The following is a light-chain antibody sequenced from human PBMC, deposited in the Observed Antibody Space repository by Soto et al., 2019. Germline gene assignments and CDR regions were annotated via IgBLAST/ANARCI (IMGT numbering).Light chain of an antibody. Sequence: DIQMTQSPSSLSASVGDRVTITCQASQDISNHLTWYQQKPGKAPKLLIYDASVLEAGVPSRFSAGGSGTPFTLTISSLQAADVATSHCLRFDTLPLAIGGGPKVEIK. CDR2: DAS. CDR1: QDISNH. J-gene: IGKJ4*01. CDR3: LRFDTLPLA. V-gene: IGKV1-33*01.